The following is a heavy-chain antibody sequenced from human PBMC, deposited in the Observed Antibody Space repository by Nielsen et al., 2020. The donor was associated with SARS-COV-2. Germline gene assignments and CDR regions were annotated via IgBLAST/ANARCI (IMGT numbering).Heavy chain of an antibody. CDR2: IKEDGSEK. D-gene: IGHD3-16*01. J-gene: IGHJ4*02. Sequence: LKISCTASGFTFSIYWMTWVRQAPGKGLEWVASIKEDGSEKYYVDSVRGRFTISRDDATNSVYLQMNSLRVEDTAIYYCARNKRSDHWGRGTLVTVSS. V-gene: IGHV3-7*03. CDR1: GFTFSIYW. CDR3: ARNKRSDH.